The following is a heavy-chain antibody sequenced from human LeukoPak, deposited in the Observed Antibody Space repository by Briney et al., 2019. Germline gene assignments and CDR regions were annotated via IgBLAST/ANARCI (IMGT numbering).Heavy chain of an antibody. D-gene: IGHD3-10*01. CDR1: GGSIRSTNW. CDR2: IYHSGYS. CDR3: ARAYGSGSYLYLDY. V-gene: IGHV4-4*02. Sequence: SETLSLTCAVSGGSIRSTNWWSWVRQPPGKGLEWIGEIYHSGYSNYNASLGSRVTISVDTSKNQFSLKLTSVTAADTAVYYRARAYGSGSYLYLDYWGQGTLVTVSS. J-gene: IGHJ4*02.